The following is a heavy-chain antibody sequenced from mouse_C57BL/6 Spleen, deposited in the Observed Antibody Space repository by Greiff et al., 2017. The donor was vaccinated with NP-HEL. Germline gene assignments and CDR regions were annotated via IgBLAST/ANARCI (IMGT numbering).Heavy chain of an antibody. CDR3: ARYMGSLDYFDY. CDR2: IRNKANGYTT. J-gene: IGHJ2*01. Sequence: EVHLVESGGGLVQPGGSLSLSCAASGFTFTDYYMSWVRQPPGKALEWLGFIRNKANGYTTEYSASVKGRFTISRDNSQSILYLQMNALRAEDSATYYCARYMGSLDYFDYWGQGTTLTVSS. D-gene: IGHD3-1*01. V-gene: IGHV7-3*01. CDR1: GFTFTDYY.